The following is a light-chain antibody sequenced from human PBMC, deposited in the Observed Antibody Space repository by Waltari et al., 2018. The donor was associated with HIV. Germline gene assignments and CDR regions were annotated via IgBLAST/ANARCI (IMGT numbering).Light chain of an antibody. CDR2: NVS. CDR1: SRDVGAYNY. J-gene: IGLJ2*01. CDR3: SSYAGTSNFVL. Sequence: QSALTQPRSVSESPGQSVTISCTGTSRDVGAYNYVSWYQQHPGRAPKFIIYNVSERPSGVPDRFSGSKSGNTASLTISGLQAEDEADYYCSSYAGTSNFVLFGGGTKLTVL. V-gene: IGLV2-11*01.